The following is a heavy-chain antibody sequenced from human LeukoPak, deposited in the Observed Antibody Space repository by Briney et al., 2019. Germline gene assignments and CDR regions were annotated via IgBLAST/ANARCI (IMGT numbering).Heavy chain of an antibody. CDR2: ISAYNPNT. D-gene: IGHD4-17*01. Sequence: QGXEXRGCISAYNPNTNYPQNLQGRVTMTTDTSTSTAYMELRSLRSDDTAVYYCAREKHDYGDFGPFDYWGQGTLVTVSS. CDR3: AREKHDYGDFGPFDY. V-gene: IGHV1-18*01. J-gene: IGHJ4*02.